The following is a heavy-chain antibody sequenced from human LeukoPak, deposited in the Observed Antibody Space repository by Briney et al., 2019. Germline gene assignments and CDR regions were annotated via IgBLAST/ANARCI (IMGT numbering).Heavy chain of an antibody. D-gene: IGHD3-22*01. CDR3: ARDPYDRGGYGAFDL. Sequence: PGGSLRLSCAASGFTFTDYWMSWVRQAPGKGLEWVANIKRDGSEKYYVDPVRGRFTISRDNAKNSLYLQMSGLRAEDTATYYCARDPYDRGGYGAFDLWGLGTAITVSS. CDR1: GFTFTDYW. V-gene: IGHV3-7*01. CDR2: IKRDGSEK. J-gene: IGHJ3*01.